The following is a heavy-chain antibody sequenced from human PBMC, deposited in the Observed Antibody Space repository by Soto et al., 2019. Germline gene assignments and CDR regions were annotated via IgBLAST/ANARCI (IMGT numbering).Heavy chain of an antibody. Sequence: GGSLRLCCAASGFTFSSYSMNWVRQAPGKGLEWVSSISSSSSYIYYADSVKGRFTISRDNAKNSLYLQMDSLRAEDTAVYYCARGPLTVITGVGGQGTLVTVSS. D-gene: IGHD4-17*01. CDR1: GFTFSSYS. V-gene: IGHV3-21*04. CDR2: ISSSSSYI. J-gene: IGHJ4*02. CDR3: ARGPLTVITGV.